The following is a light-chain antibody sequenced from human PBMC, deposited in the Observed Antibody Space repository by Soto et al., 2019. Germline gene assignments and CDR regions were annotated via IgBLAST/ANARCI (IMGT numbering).Light chain of an antibody. V-gene: IGKV3-20*01. CDR3: QQYDNSLYT. CDR2: AAS. J-gene: IGKJ2*01. Sequence: EIVLTQSPGTLSLSPGERATLSCRASQSVSSNYLAWYQQKPGQPPRLLIYAASSRATGIPDRFSGSGSGTDFTLTISRLEPEDFAVYYCQQYDNSLYTFGQGTKLEIK. CDR1: QSVSSNY.